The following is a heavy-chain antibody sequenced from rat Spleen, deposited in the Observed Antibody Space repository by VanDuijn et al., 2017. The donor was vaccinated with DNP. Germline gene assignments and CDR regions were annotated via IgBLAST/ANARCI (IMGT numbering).Heavy chain of an antibody. Sequence: EVQLVESGGGLVQPGRSLKLSCAASGFTFSNYGMAWVRQAPKKGLEWVATILHDGSRTSCRDSVKGRFTFSRDNAENTLFLQMTSLRSDDTATYYCVRVDRDSYAHDYWGQGVMVTVSS. D-gene: IGHD1-12*01. CDR1: GFTFSNYG. J-gene: IGHJ2*01. V-gene: IGHV5-29*01. CDR3: VRVDRDSYAHDY. CDR2: ILHDGSRT.